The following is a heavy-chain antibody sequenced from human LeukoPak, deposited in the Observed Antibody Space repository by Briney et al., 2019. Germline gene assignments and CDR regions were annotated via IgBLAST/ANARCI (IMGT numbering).Heavy chain of an antibody. CDR1: GFTFSSYS. Sequence: GSLRLSCAASGFTFSSYSMNWVRQAPGKGLEWVSFISSSSSTIYYADSVKGRFTISRDNAKNSLYLQMNSLRAEDTAVYYCASGHSSSWYRDFDYWGQGTLVTVSS. D-gene: IGHD6-13*01. CDR2: ISSSSSTI. CDR3: ASGHSSSWYRDFDY. J-gene: IGHJ4*02. V-gene: IGHV3-48*04.